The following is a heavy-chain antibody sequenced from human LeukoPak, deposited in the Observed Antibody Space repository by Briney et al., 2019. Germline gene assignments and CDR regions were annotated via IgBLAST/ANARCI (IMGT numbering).Heavy chain of an antibody. Sequence: PGGSLRLSCAASGFTFSDHYMDWVRQAPGKGLEWVSYISGSSSYIYYADSVKGRFTISRDNAKNSLYLQMNSLRAEDTAVYYCARDGGRGYYYMDVWGKGTTVTVSS. CDR1: GFTFSDHY. CDR3: ARDGGRGYYYMDV. CDR2: ISGSSSYI. V-gene: IGHV3-21*01. J-gene: IGHJ6*03.